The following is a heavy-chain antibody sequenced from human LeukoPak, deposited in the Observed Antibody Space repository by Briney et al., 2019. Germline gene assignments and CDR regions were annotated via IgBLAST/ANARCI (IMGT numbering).Heavy chain of an antibody. J-gene: IGHJ4*02. V-gene: IGHV4-59*01. D-gene: IGHD5-18*01. CDR3: AREGSGSYGPPYFDY. Sequence: SETLSLTCTVSGGSISSYYWSWIRQPPGKGLEWIGYIYYSGSTNYNPSLKSRVTISVDTSKNRFSLKLSSVTAADTAVYYCAREGSGSYGPPYFDYWGQGTLVTVSS. CDR1: GGSISSYY. CDR2: IYYSGST.